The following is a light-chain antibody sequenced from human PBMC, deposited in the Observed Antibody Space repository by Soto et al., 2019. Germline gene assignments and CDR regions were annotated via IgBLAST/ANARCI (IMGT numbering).Light chain of an antibody. CDR3: QQRSNWIT. Sequence: EIVLTQSPGTRSLSPGERATLSCRASQSVSSSYLAWYQQKRGQAPRLLIYGASSRATGIPDRFSGIGSGTYFTLTISRMEPEDFAVDYCQQRSNWITFGQGTRLEIK. V-gene: IGKV3D-20*02. CDR1: QSVSSSY. J-gene: IGKJ5*01. CDR2: GAS.